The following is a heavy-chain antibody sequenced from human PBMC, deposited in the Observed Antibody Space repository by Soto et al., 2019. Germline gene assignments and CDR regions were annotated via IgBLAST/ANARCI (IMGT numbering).Heavy chain of an antibody. CDR2: INHSGST. CDR1: GGSFSGYY. CDR3: ARSEEGTH. Sequence: SETFSITCAVYGGSFSGYYWSWIRQPPGKGLEWIGEINHSGSTNYNPSLKSRVTISVDTSKNQFSLKLSSVTAADTAVYYCARSEEGTHWGQGTLVTVSS. D-gene: IGHD1-1*01. V-gene: IGHV4-34*01. J-gene: IGHJ4*02.